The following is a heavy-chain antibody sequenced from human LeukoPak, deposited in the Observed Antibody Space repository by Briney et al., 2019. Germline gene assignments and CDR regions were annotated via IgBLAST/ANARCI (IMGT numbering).Heavy chain of an antibody. Sequence: PGGSLRLSCAASGFTFSSYAMSWIRQPPGKGLEWIGSIYHSGSTYYNPSLKSRVTISVDTSKNQFSLKLSSVTAADTAVYYCARESLYGDSPFDYWGQGTLVTVSS. CDR2: IYHSGST. CDR1: GFTFSSYA. CDR3: ARESLYGDSPFDY. J-gene: IGHJ4*02. V-gene: IGHV4-38-2*01. D-gene: IGHD4-17*01.